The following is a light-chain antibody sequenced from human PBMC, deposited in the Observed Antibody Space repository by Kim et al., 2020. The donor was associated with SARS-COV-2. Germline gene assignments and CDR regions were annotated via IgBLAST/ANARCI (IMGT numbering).Light chain of an antibody. J-gene: IGKJ4*01. CDR3: QQRTNGLT. V-gene: IGKV3-11*01. CDR1: QSISTY. CDR2: DAS. Sequence: EIVLTQSPATLSLSPGERATLSCRASQSISTYLAWYQQKPGQAPRLLIYDASKRTTGIPARFSGSGSGTDFTLSISSLEPEDFATYYCQQRTNGLTFGGGTRVEIK.